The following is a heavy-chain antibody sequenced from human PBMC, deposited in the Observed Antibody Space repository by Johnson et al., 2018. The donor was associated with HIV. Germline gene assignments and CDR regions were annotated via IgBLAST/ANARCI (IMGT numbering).Heavy chain of an antibody. V-gene: IGHV3-30*04. J-gene: IGHJ3*02. CDR1: GFTFGSYA. D-gene: IGHD5-12*01. CDR3: ARGGRYSEIVNDAHDI. Sequence: QVQLVESGGGVVQPGRSLRLSCAASGFTFGSYALHWVRQAPGKGLEWVALISYDGSNKYYADSVKGRFTISRDNAKNSLYLQMNSLRGEDTAVYYCARGGRYSEIVNDAHDIWGQGTMVTVSS. CDR2: ISYDGSNK.